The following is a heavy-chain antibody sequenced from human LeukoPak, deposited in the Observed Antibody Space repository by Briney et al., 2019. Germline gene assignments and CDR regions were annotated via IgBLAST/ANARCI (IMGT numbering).Heavy chain of an antibody. CDR1: GYTFSDNY. D-gene: IGHD6-19*01. CDR3: ARGRYSSGWVRWDYFDY. CDR2: INPNSGGT. J-gene: IGHJ4*02. V-gene: IGHV1-2*02. Sequence: ASVKVSCKASGYTFSDNYLHWVRQAPGQGLEWMGWINPNSGGTNYAQKFQGRVTMTRNTSISKAYMELSSLRSDDTAVFFCARGRYSSGWVRWDYFDYWGQGTLVTVSS.